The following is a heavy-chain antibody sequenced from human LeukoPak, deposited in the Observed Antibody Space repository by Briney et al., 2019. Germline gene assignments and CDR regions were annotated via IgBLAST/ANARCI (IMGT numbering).Heavy chain of an antibody. CDR2: IDWNGSSS. CDR1: GFTFDDYA. Sequence: GGSLRLSCAASGFTFDDYAMHWVRQAPRKGLEWVSLIDWNGSSSYYTDSVKGRFTISRDNTKNSLYLQMNSLRAEDTAVYYCAHGDRLDAFDIWGQGTMVTVSS. V-gene: IGHV3-43D*03. D-gene: IGHD4-17*01. CDR3: AHGDRLDAFDI. J-gene: IGHJ3*02.